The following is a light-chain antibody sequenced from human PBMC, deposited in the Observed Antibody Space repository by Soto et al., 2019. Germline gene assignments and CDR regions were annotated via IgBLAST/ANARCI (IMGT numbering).Light chain of an antibody. J-gene: IGKJ1*01. CDR1: QSVRSTY. Sequence: ETVLTQSPGTLSLSPGEGATLSCRASQSVRSTYLVWYQQKPGQAPRLLIYGASNRATGIPDRFSGGGSGTDFTLTISRLEPEDFAVYYCHQYSSSGTCGQGTKGDIK. V-gene: IGKV3-20*01. CDR3: HQYSSSGT. CDR2: GAS.